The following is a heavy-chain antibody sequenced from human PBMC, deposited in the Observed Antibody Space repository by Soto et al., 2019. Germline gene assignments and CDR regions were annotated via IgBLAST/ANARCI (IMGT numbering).Heavy chain of an antibody. Sequence: VESLKISCITSGYRFTSYWIARVRQMPGKGLEWMGIIFPSDSDTRYSPSFQGQVTISADRSTSTVFLQWASLKASDTAVYFCARKDKSGYFNRFDPWGQGTLVTVSS. CDR1: GYRFTSYW. V-gene: IGHV5-51*01. CDR2: IFPSDSDT. D-gene: IGHD3-22*01. J-gene: IGHJ5*02. CDR3: ARKDKSGYFNRFDP.